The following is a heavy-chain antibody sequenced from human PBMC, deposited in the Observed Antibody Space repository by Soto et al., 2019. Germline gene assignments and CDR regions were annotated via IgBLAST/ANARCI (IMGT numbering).Heavy chain of an antibody. V-gene: IGHV3-33*01. CDR3: ARRQMPPPTRGAANARGGMDV. J-gene: IGHJ6*02. CDR1: GFTFNNYG. CDR2: IWNAGSNI. D-gene: IGHD1-26*01. Sequence: QVQLVESGGGVVQPGRSLRLSCAASGFTFNNYGMHWVRQAPGRGLEWLAVIWNAGSNIYYANSVRGRFTISRDNSKNTLYLQRNRLRAEDTAVYYCARRQMPPPTRGAANARGGMDVWGQGTTVTVSS.